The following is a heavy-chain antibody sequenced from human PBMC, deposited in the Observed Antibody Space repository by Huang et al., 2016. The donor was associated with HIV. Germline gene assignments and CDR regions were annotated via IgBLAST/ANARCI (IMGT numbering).Heavy chain of an antibody. J-gene: IGHJ6*02. CDR2: VYFMGKT. CDR1: GTSMTSSTFY. D-gene: IGHD2-2*03. CDR3: AREVRSVDTDRPDGYYYRGLDV. Sequence: QLRESGPGLVTPSETLSLTCSASGTSMTSSTFYWGWFRQPPGRGLEWIGSVYFMGKTYKNQSLKVRVTISIDTANKQYSMRLTSVTAAATAVYFCAREVRSVDTDRPDGYYYRGLDVWGQGTTVFVSS. V-gene: IGHV4-39*02.